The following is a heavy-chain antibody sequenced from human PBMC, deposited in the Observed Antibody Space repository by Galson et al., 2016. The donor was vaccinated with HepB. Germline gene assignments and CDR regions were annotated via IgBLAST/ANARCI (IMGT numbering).Heavy chain of an antibody. J-gene: IGHJ3*02. CDR3: ARDANLLIINDGFDI. Sequence: SLRLSCAASGFRLSSYAMQWVRQAPGKGLEWVALISSDSNHIYYADSVKGRFTISRDNPKTTLFLQMDSLRTEDTAVYYCARDANLLIINDGFDIWGQGTMVTVSS. D-gene: IGHD3-10*01. V-gene: IGHV3-30-3*01. CDR2: ISSDSNHI. CDR1: GFRLSSYA.